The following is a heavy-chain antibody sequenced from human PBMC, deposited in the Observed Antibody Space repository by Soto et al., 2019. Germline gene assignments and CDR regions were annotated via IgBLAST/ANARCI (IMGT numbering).Heavy chain of an antibody. D-gene: IGHD4-4*01. CDR1: GFSLSTTGVG. CDR2: IYWDDDK. V-gene: IGHV2-5*02. J-gene: IGHJ3*02. CDR3: AQCPVLHDAFDI. Sequence: SGPTLVNPTQTLTLTCTFSGFSLSTTGVGVGWIRQPPGKALEWLALIYWDDDKRYSPSLTSRLTITKDTSKNQVVLTMTNMDPLDTATYYCAQCPVLHDAFDIWGQGTMVTVS.